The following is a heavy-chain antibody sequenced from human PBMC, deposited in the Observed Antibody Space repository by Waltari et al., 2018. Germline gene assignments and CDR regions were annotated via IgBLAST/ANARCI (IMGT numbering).Heavy chain of an antibody. CDR2: ISYDGSNK. CDR1: GFTFSSYA. D-gene: IGHD6-6*01. CDR3: AREGTGPARYYYGMDV. Sequence: QVQLVESGGGVVQPGRSLRLSCAASGFTFSSYAMHWVRPAPGKGLEWVAVISYDGSNKYYADSVKGRFTISRDNSKNTLYLQMNSLRAEDTAVYYCAREGTGPARYYYGMDVWGQGTTVTVSS. V-gene: IGHV3-30*04. J-gene: IGHJ6*02.